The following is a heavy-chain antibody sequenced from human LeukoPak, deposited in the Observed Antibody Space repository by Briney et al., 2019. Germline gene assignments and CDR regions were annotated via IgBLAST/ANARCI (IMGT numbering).Heavy chain of an antibody. CDR2: IYYSGST. CDR1: GGSISSSSYY. D-gene: IGHD6-13*01. Sequence: PSETLSLTCTVSGGSISSSSYYWGWIRQPPGKGLEWIGSIYYSGSTYYNPSLKSRVTISVDTSKNQFSLKLSSVTAADTAVYYCARHAAYSSSWYMWQWLQNCMDVWGKGTTVTVSS. V-gene: IGHV4-39*01. J-gene: IGHJ6*03. CDR3: ARHAAYSSSWYMWQWLQNCMDV.